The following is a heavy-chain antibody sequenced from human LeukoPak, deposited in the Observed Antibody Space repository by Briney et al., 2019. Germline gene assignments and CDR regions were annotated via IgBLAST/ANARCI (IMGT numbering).Heavy chain of an antibody. Sequence: GASVKVSCKASGYTFTSYGISWVRQAPGQGLEWMGWISAYNGNTNYAQKLQGRVTMTTDTSTSTAYMELRSLRSDDTAVYYCARDRSKVTNLYLFGKGGWGQGAKVTVSS. J-gene: IGHJ6*02. V-gene: IGHV1-18*01. CDR1: GYTFTSYG. CDR2: ISAYNGNT. CDR3: ARDRSKVTNLYLFGKGG. D-gene: IGHD4-11*01.